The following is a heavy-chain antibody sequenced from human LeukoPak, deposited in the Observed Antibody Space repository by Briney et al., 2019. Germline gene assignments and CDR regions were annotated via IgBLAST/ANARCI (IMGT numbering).Heavy chain of an antibody. CDR3: ARDEDAFDL. J-gene: IGHJ3*01. Sequence: SETLSLTCAVYGGPFSNYYRSWIRQPPGKGLEWIGGITHSGSTNYNPSLKSRVTISVDTSKNQFSLKLSSVTAADTAVYYCARDEDAFDLWGQGTMVSVSS. CDR1: GGPFSNYY. V-gene: IGHV4-34*01. CDR2: ITHSGST.